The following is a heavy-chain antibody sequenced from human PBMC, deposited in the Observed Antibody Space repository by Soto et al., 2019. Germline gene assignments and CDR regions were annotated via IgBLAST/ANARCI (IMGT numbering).Heavy chain of an antibody. Sequence: SVKVSCKASGGTFSSYAISWVRQTPGQGLEWMGGIIPIFGTANYAQKFQGRVTITADKSTSTAYMELSSLRSEDTAVYYCARGSVGMDRSGWYCDYWGQGTLVTVSS. V-gene: IGHV1-69*06. D-gene: IGHD6-19*01. J-gene: IGHJ4*02. CDR2: IIPIFGTA. CDR1: GGTFSSYA. CDR3: ARGSVGMDRSGWYCDY.